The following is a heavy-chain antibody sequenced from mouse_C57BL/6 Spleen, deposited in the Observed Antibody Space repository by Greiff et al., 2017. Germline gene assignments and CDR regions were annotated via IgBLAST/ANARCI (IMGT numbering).Heavy chain of an antibody. V-gene: IGHV1-76*01. CDR1: GYTFTDYY. D-gene: IGHD1-1*01. CDR2: IYPGSGNT. Sequence: QVQLQQSGAELVRSGASVKLSCKASGYTFTDYYINWVKQRPGQGLEWIARIYPGSGNTYYNEKFKGKATLTAEKSSSTAYMQLSSLTSEDSAVYFCARRYGRNAMDYWGQGTSVTVSS. CDR3: ARRYGRNAMDY. J-gene: IGHJ4*01.